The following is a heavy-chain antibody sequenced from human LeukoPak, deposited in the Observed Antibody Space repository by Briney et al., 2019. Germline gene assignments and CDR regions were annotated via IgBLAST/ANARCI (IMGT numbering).Heavy chain of an antibody. CDR2: IRYDGSNK. Sequence: PGGSLRLSCAASGFTFSIYGMHWVRQAPGKGLEWVAFIRYDGSNKYYADSVKGRFTISRDNSKNTLYLQMNSLRAEDTAVYYCAKEWFGEAYFDYWGQGTLVTVSS. D-gene: IGHD3-10*01. V-gene: IGHV3-30*02. CDR3: AKEWFGEAYFDY. CDR1: GFTFSIYG. J-gene: IGHJ4*02.